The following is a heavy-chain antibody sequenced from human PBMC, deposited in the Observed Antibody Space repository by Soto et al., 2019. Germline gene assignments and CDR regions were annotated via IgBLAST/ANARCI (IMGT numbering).Heavy chain of an antibody. D-gene: IGHD6-13*01. Sequence: ASVKVSCKASGYTFTSYAMHWVRQAPGQRLEWMGWIIPILGIANYAQKFQGRVTITADKSTSTAYMELSSLRSEDTAVYYCARGYSSSWSSFDYWGQGTLVTVSS. CDR3: ARGYSSSWSSFDY. V-gene: IGHV1-69*10. CDR2: IIPILGIA. CDR1: GYTFTSYA. J-gene: IGHJ4*02.